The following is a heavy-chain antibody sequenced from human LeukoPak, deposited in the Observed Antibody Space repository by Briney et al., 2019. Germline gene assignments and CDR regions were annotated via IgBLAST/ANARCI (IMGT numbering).Heavy chain of an antibody. J-gene: IGHJ3*02. D-gene: IGHD1-26*01. CDR3: ATDSGVIVGATRAFDI. CDR2: IYPGDSDT. V-gene: IGHV5-51*01. Sequence: GEPLKISCKGSGYSFTSYWIGWVRQMPGKGLEWMGIIYPGDSDTRYSPSFQGQVTISADKSISTAYLQWSSLKASDTAMYYCATDSGVIVGATRAFDIWGQGTMVTVSS. CDR1: GYSFTSYW.